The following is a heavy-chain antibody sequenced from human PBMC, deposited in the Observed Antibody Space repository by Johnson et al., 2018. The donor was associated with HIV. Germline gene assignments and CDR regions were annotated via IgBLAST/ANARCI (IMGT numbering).Heavy chain of an antibody. J-gene: IGHJ3*02. Sequence: QVQLVESGGGVVQTGRSLRLSCAASGFIFSDYYMSWIRQAPGKGLEWVSAISGSGGSTYYADSAKGRLTISRDNSKNSLYLQMKRLRTEDTAVYYCAKTQNSRMVVGSVFNNWGQGTMVTVSS. CDR2: ISGSGGST. D-gene: IGHD3-10*01. CDR3: AKTQNSRMVVGSVFNN. CDR1: GFIFSDYY. V-gene: IGHV3-11*01.